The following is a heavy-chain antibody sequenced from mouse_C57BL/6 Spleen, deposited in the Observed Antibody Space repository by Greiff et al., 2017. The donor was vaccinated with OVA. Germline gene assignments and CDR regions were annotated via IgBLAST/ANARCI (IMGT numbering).Heavy chain of an antibody. V-gene: IGHV1-52*01. CDR1: GYTFTSYW. CDR3: ARGGTTVVAWYFDV. CDR2: IDPSDSET. J-gene: IGHJ1*03. D-gene: IGHD1-1*01. Sequence: QVQLQQSGAELVRPGSSVKLSCKASGYTFTSYWMHWVKQRPIQGLDWIGNIDPSDSETHYNQKFKDKATLTVDKSSSTAYMQLSRLTSEDSAVYYCARGGTTVVAWYFDVWGTGTTVTVSS.